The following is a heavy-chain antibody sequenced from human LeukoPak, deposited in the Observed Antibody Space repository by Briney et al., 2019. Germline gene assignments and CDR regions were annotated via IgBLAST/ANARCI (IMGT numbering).Heavy chain of an antibody. CDR2: ISWNSVSI. CDR1: GFTFDDYA. J-gene: IGHJ4*02. V-gene: IGHV3-9*01. D-gene: IGHD2-2*01. Sequence: PGGSLRLSCAAPGFTFDDYAMHWVRQAPGKGLEWVSGISWNSVSIAYADSVKGRFTIPRDNAKNSLYLEMNSLRTDDTALYYCAKDIGSTSWYLGNWGQGTLVTVSS. CDR3: AKDIGSTSWYLGN.